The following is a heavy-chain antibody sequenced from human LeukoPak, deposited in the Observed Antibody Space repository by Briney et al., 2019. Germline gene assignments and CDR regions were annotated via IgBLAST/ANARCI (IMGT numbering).Heavy chain of an antibody. CDR1: GFTFSSYG. V-gene: IGHV3-30*02. CDR3: AKDSSVYYYDSRSLDY. Sequence: GGSLRLSCAASGFTFSSYGMHWVRQAPGKGLEWVAFIRYDGSNKYYADSVKGRFTISRDNSKNTLYLQMNSLRAEDTAVYYCAKDSSVYYYDSRSLDYWGQGTLVTVSS. J-gene: IGHJ4*02. CDR2: IRYDGSNK. D-gene: IGHD3-22*01.